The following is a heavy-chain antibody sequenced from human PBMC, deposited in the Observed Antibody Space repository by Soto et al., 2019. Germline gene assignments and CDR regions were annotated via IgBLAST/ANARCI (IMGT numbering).Heavy chain of an antibody. CDR2: ISYDGSNK. CDR1: GFTFSSYA. J-gene: IGHJ6*02. CDR3: ARDRASVLMVYAPHYYYGMDV. V-gene: IGHV3-30-3*01. Sequence: PGGSLRLSCAASGFTFSSYAMHWVRQAPGKGLEWVAVISYDGSNKYYADSVKGRFTIPRDNSKNTLYLQMNSLRAEDTAVYYCARDRASVLMVYAPHYYYGMDVWGQGTTVTVSS. D-gene: IGHD2-8*01.